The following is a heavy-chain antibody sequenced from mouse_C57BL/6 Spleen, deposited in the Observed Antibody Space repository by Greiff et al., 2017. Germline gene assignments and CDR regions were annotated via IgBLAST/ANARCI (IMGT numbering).Heavy chain of an antibody. CDR2: IDPANGNT. V-gene: IGHV14-3*01. CDR1: GFNIKNTY. J-gene: IGHJ3*01. D-gene: IGHD1-1*01. Sequence: EVQLVESVAELVRPGASVKLSCTASGFNIKNTYMHWVKQRPEQGLEWIGRIDPANGNTKYAPKFQGKDTITADTSSNTAYLQLSSLTSEDTAIYYCARGPLGSSPAWFAYWGQGTLVTVSA. CDR3: ARGPLGSSPAWFAY.